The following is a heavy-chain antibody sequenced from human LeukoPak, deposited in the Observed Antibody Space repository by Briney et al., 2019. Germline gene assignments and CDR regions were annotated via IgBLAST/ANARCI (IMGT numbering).Heavy chain of an antibody. D-gene: IGHD5-18*01. CDR3: ARGAMRRYYYYYGMDV. CDR2: IKGDGSET. J-gene: IGHJ6*02. CDR1: GFIFSNNW. V-gene: IGHV3-7*01. Sequence: PGGSLRLSCAASGFIFSNNWMSWVRQAPGKGLEWVANIKGDGSETYYVDSVKGRFTISRDNAKNSLYLQMNSLRAEDTAVYYCARGAMRRYYYYYGMDVWGQGTTVTVSS.